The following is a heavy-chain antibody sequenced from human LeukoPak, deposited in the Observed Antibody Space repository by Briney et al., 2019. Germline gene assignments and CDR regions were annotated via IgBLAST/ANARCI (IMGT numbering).Heavy chain of an antibody. CDR1: GFTVSSNY. D-gene: IGHD7-27*01. Sequence: PGGSLRLSCAASGFTVSSNYMSWVRQVPGKGLEWVSLIYSGGSTYYADSLKGRFTISRDNSKNTLYLQMNSLRAEDTAAYYCARDLGLYWYFDLWGRGTLVTVSS. J-gene: IGHJ2*01. CDR3: ARDLGLYWYFDL. V-gene: IGHV3-66*01. CDR2: IYSGGST.